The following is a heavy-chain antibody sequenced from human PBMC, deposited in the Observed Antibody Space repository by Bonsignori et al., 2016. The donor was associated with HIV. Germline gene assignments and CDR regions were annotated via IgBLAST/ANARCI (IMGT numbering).Heavy chain of an antibody. V-gene: IGHV4-34*01. CDR3: ARGRGFTYGNNYFYYMDV. CDR2: INQSGSI. D-gene: IGHD5-18*01. Sequence: RQAPGKGLELIGEINQSGSITYNPTLKSRATISVDTSKNQFSLKLSSVTAADSAVFYCARGRGFTYGNNYFYYMDVWGNGTTVTVSS. J-gene: IGHJ6*03.